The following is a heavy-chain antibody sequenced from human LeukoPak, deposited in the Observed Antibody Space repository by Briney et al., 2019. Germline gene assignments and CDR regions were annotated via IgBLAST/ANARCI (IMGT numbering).Heavy chain of an antibody. J-gene: IGHJ4*02. V-gene: IGHV3-23*01. D-gene: IGHD5-12*01. CDR1: GFTFSSYA. Sequence: GGSLRLSCAASGFTFSSYAMSWVRQAPGKGLEWVSAISGSGGSTYYADSVKGRFTISRDNSKNTLYLQMNTLRAEDTAVYYCAKFSSSGDDFLAFDYWGQGTLVTVSS. CDR3: AKFSSSGDDFLAFDY. CDR2: ISGSGGST.